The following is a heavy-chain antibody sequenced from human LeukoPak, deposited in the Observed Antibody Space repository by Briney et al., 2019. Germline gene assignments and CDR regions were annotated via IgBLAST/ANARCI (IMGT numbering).Heavy chain of an antibody. Sequence: GGSLRLSCAASGFTFSSHAMSWVRQAPGKGLEWVSAISGSGGSTYYADSVKGRFTISRDNSKNTLYLQMNSLRAEDTAVYYCARVRVRGLRNYWFDPWGQGTLVTVSS. V-gene: IGHV3-23*01. J-gene: IGHJ5*02. CDR3: ARVRVRGLRNYWFDP. CDR1: GFTFSSHA. D-gene: IGHD3-10*01. CDR2: ISGSGGST.